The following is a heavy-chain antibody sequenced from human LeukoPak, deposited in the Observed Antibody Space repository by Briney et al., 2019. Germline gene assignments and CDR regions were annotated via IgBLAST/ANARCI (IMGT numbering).Heavy chain of an antibody. V-gene: IGHV3-7*01. CDR1: GFTFSSYW. CDR2: IKQDGSEK. D-gene: IGHD3-10*01. Sequence: GGSLRLSCAVSGFTFSSYWMNWVRQAPGKGLEWVANIKQDGSEKNYVDSVKGRFTISRDNAKNSLYLQMNSLRAEDTAVYYCARYGSGSYCNRGFEWGQGTLVTVSS. J-gene: IGHJ4*02. CDR3: ARYGSGSYCNRGFE.